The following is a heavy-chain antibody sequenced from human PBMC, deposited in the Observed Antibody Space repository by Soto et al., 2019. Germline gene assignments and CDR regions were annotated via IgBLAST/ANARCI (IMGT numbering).Heavy chain of an antibody. CDR1: GFTFSSYA. CDR3: ANPLYSSSWYYHPPYDAFDI. V-gene: IGHV3-23*01. Sequence: GGSLRLSCAASGFTFSSYAMSWVRQAPGKGLEWVSAISGSGGSTYYADSVKGRFTISRDNSKNTLYLQMNSLRAEDTAVYYCANPLYSSSWYYHPPYDAFDIWGQGTMVTVSS. D-gene: IGHD6-13*01. CDR2: ISGSGGST. J-gene: IGHJ3*02.